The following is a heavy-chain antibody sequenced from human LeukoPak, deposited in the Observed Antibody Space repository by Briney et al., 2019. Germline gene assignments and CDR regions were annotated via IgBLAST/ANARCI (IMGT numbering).Heavy chain of an antibody. J-gene: IGHJ4*02. Sequence: GGSLRLSCAASGFTFSTYGMHWVRQAPGKGLEWVALISYDGRNESHADSVKGRFTISRDNTKKTLYLQMNSLRTEDTAIYYCAKRRTGATAPFDFWGQGTLVTVSS. V-gene: IGHV3-30*18. CDR3: AKRRTGATAPFDF. CDR1: GFTFSTYG. D-gene: IGHD1-7*01. CDR2: ISYDGRNE.